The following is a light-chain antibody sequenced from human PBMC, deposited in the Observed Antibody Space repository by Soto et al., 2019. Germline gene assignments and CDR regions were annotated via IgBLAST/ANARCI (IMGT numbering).Light chain of an antibody. J-gene: IGLJ1*01. CDR3: QSHDSSLSGYV. CDR1: SSNIGANYD. CDR2: GNS. Sequence: QSVLTQPPSVSGAPGQRVTISCTGSSSNIGANYDVHWYQHLPGTAPKLLIYGNSNRPSGVPDRFSGSKSGTSASLAITGLQAEDEADYYCQSHDSSLSGYVVGTGTQLTVL. V-gene: IGLV1-40*01.